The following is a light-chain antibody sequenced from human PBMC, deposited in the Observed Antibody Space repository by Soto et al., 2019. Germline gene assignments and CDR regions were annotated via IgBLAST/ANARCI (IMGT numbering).Light chain of an antibody. J-gene: IGLJ2*01. V-gene: IGLV2-23*01. CDR2: EGS. CDR1: RSDAGSYNL. CDR3: CSCAGSSTVV. Sequence: QSALTQPASVSGSPGQSLTISCPGTRSDAGSYNLVSWFQQHPGKAPKLMIYEGSKRPSRVSNRFSGSKSGNTASLTNSGRQAKDEGDYYCCSCAGSSTVVFGGGTKVIVL.